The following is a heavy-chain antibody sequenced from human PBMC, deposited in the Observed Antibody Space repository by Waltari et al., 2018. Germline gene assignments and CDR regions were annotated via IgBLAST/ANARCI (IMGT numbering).Heavy chain of an antibody. Sequence: QVQLVQSGAEVKKPGASVKVSCKASGYTFTGYYMHWVRQAPGQGLEWMGWINPNSGGTNDAQKFQGRVTMTRDTSISTAYMELSRLRSDDTAVYYCARGPAAASSEYYFDYCGQGTLVTVSS. CDR2: INPNSGGT. CDR1: GYTFTGYY. V-gene: IGHV1-2*02. CDR3: ARGPAAASSEYYFDY. D-gene: IGHD2-2*01. J-gene: IGHJ4*02.